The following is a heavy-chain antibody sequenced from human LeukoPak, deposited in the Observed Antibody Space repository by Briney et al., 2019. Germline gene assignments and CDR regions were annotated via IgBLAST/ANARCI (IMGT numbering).Heavy chain of an antibody. CDR1: GYMFTDYG. CDR2: INPSGGST. D-gene: IGHD4-17*01. V-gene: IGHV1-46*01. CDR3: ARALFTVTSPFDY. J-gene: IGHJ4*02. Sequence: ASVKVSCKASGYMFTDYGISWVRQAPGQGLEWMGIINPSGGSTSYAQKFQGRVTMTRDTSTSTVYMELSSLRSEDTAVYYCARALFTVTSPFDYWGQGTLVTVSS.